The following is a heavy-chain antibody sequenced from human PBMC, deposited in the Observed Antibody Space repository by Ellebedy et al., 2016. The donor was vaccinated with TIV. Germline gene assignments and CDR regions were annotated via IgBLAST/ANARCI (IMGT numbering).Heavy chain of an antibody. CDR3: AKSDWLDR. Sequence: GESLKISCAASGFTFSRYWMHWVRQAPGKGLEWVSRIRFDGTITGYADSVKGRFTVSRDTAKNTLYLQMNSLRVEDTAVYYCAKSDWLDRWGQGTLVTVSP. J-gene: IGHJ5*02. V-gene: IGHV3-74*01. CDR2: IRFDGTIT. CDR1: GFTFSRYW.